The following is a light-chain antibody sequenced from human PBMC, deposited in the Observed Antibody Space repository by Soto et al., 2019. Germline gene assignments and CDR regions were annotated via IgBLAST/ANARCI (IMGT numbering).Light chain of an antibody. CDR1: SSDVGGYNC. V-gene: IGLV2-14*03. Sequence: QSALTQPASVSGSPGQSITISCTGTSSDVGGYNCVSWYQQHPGKTPKLMIFDVSNRPSGVSNRFSGSKSGNTASLTISGLQAEDEADYYCSSYTGSSTLVFGGGTKVTVL. J-gene: IGLJ2*01. CDR2: DVS. CDR3: SSYTGSSTLV.